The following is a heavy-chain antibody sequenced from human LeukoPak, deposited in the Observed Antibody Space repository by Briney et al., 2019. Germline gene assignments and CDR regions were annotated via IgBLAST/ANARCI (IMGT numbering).Heavy chain of an antibody. Sequence: VGSLRLSCAVSGLTFSTYSMTWVRQGPGKGLEWVSSIYNSGAKIFYADSVKGRFTISRDNSKNMLYLQMNSLRVENTAVYYCAKDVAPDSGWDLDYWGQGTLVTVSS. D-gene: IGHD6-19*01. CDR3: AKDVAPDSGWDLDY. V-gene: IGHV3-23*01. J-gene: IGHJ4*02. CDR2: IYNSGAKI. CDR1: GLTFSTYS.